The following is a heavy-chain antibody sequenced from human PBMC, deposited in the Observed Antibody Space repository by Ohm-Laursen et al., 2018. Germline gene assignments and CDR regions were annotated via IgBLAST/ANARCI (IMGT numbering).Heavy chain of an antibody. D-gene: IGHD2-2*01. V-gene: IGHV3-15*01. CDR3: TTDPIVVVPAELYYYYYGMDV. CDR2: IKSKTDGGTT. CDR1: GFTFSNAW. J-gene: IGHJ6*02. Sequence: SLRLSCAAPGFTFSNAWMSWVRQAPGKGLEWVGRIKSKTDGGTTDYAAPVKGRFTISRDDSKNTLYLQMNSLKTEDTAVYYCTTDPIVVVPAELYYYYYGMDVWGQGTTVTVSS.